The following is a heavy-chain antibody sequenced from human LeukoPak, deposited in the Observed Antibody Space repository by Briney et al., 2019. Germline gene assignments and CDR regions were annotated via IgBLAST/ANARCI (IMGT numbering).Heavy chain of an antibody. V-gene: IGHV4-59*11. CDR2: IYYSGST. J-gene: IGHJ2*01. Sequence: SETLSLTCTVAGGSISSHYWSWIRQPPGKGLEWIGYIYYSGSTNYNPSLKSRVTISVDTSKNQFSLKLSAVTAADTAVYYCATFYKTYWYFDLWGRGTLVTVSS. CDR1: GGSISSHY. D-gene: IGHD1-1*01. CDR3: ATFYKTYWYFDL.